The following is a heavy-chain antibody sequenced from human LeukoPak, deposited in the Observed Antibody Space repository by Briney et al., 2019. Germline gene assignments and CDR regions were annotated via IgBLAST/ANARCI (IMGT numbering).Heavy chain of an antibody. V-gene: IGHV4-34*01. J-gene: IGHJ3*02. D-gene: IGHD3-22*01. Sequence: SETLSLTYAVYGGSFSGYYWSWIRQPPGKGLEWIGEINHSGSTNYNPSLKSRVTISVDTSKNQFSLKLSSVTAADTAVYYCARDYYDSSGHLAHDAFDIWGQGTMVTVSS. CDR2: INHSGST. CDR1: GGSFSGYY. CDR3: ARDYYDSSGHLAHDAFDI.